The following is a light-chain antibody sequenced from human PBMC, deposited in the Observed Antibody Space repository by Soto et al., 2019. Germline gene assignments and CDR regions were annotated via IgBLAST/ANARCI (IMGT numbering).Light chain of an antibody. V-gene: IGLV7-46*01. CDR2: DTV. Sequence: QAVVTQEPSLTVSPGGTVTLTCGSSTGTVTSGHYPYWFQQKPGQAPRTLIYDTVKKHSWTPARFSGSLLGGKAALTLSGAQPEDEAEYYCLLSYNGPYAFGPGTKVTVL. CDR1: TGTVTSGHY. CDR3: LLSYNGPYA. J-gene: IGLJ1*01.